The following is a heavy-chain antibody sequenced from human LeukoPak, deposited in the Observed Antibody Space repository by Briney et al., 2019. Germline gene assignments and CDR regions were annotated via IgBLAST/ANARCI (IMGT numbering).Heavy chain of an antibody. CDR2: MSYSGTT. J-gene: IGHJ4*02. D-gene: IGHD3-10*01. Sequence: PSDTLSLTCTVSGGSISSYSWSWVRQPLGKGLEWIAYMSYSGTTNYNPALKSRVTISVDTSKKQFSLKLSSVTAADTAVYYCARHEGKQWFGETAMNYWGQGTLVTVSS. CDR3: ARHEGKQWFGETAMNY. CDR1: GGSISSYS. V-gene: IGHV4-59*08.